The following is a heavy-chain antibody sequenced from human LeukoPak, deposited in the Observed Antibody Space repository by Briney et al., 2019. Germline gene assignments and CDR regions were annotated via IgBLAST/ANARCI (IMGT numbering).Heavy chain of an antibody. CDR2: IYTSGST. J-gene: IGHJ6*03. V-gene: IGHV4-61*02. D-gene: IGHD6-13*01. Sequence: SETLSLTCTVSGGSISSGSYYWSGIRQPAGKGLEWIGRIYTSGSTNYNPSLKSRVTISVDTSKNQFSLKLSSVTAADTAVYYCARWGIAAAGTLGYMDVWGKGTTVTVSS. CDR3: ARWGIAAAGTLGYMDV. CDR1: GGSISSGSYY.